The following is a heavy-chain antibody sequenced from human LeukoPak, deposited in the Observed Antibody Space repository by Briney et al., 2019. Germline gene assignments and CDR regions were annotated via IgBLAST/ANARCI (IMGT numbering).Heavy chain of an antibody. V-gene: IGHV4-61*01. Sequence: PSETLSLTCTVSGGSVSSGSYYWCWIRQPPGKGLEWIGYIYYSGSTNYNPSLKSRVTISVDTSKNQFSLKLSSVTAADTAVYYCARADSSGYYREPMYYFDYWGQGTLVTVSS. CDR1: GGSVSSGSYY. CDR3: ARADSSGYYREPMYYFDY. D-gene: IGHD3-22*01. CDR2: IYYSGST. J-gene: IGHJ4*02.